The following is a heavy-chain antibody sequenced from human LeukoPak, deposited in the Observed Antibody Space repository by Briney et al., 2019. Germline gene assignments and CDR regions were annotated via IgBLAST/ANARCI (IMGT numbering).Heavy chain of an antibody. J-gene: IGHJ5*02. CDR2: INPNSGGR. Sequence: ASVTVSCKASGYTFTGYYMHWVRQAPGQGLEWMGWINPNSGGRNYAQQSQGRVTMTRDTSISTAYMELSRLRSDDTAVYYCARGGELPRSSWFDPWGQGTLVSVSS. D-gene: IGHD1-26*01. CDR3: ARGGELPRSSWFDP. V-gene: IGHV1-2*02. CDR1: GYTFTGYY.